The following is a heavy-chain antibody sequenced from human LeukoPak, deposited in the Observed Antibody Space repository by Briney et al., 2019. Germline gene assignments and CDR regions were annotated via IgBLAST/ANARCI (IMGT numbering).Heavy chain of an antibody. CDR3: ARYSGSFFEY. CDR1: GGSISSSTYY. J-gene: IGHJ4*02. CDR2: IYYSGST. V-gene: IGHV4-39*01. Sequence: SETLSLTCNVSGGSISSSTYYWGWIRQPPGKGLEWIGSIYYSGSTYYNPSLKSRVTISVDTSKNQFSLKLRSVTAADTAVYYRARYSGSFFEYWGQGTLVTVSS. D-gene: IGHD1-26*01.